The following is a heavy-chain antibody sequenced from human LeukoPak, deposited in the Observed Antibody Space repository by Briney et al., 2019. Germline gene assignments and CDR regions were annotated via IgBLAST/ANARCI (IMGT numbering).Heavy chain of an antibody. J-gene: IGHJ5*02. CDR2: IGISSNKI. CDR1: GFTLRSYT. V-gene: IGHV3-21*01. D-gene: IGHD3-3*01. Sequence: GGSLRLSCAASGFTLRSYTMNWVRQAPGKGLEWVSSIGISSNKIYYADSVKGRFIISRDNAKNSVYLQMNSLRAEDTAVYYCARDSRPWEWPHDLDWFDPWGQGTLVTVSS. CDR3: ARDSRPWEWPHDLDWFDP.